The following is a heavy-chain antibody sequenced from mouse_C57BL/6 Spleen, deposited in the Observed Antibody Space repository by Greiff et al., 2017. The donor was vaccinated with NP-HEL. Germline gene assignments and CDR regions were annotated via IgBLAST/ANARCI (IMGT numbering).Heavy chain of an antibody. Sequence: QVQLQQSGAELVRPGSSVKLSCKASGYTFTSYWMHWVKQRPIQGLEWIGNIDPSDSETHYNQKFKDKATLTVDKSSSTAYMQLSSLTSEDSAVYYCARSYGYGLFAYWGQGTLVTVSA. V-gene: IGHV1-52*01. CDR3: ARSYGYGLFAY. J-gene: IGHJ3*01. D-gene: IGHD2-2*01. CDR1: GYTFTSYW. CDR2: IDPSDSET.